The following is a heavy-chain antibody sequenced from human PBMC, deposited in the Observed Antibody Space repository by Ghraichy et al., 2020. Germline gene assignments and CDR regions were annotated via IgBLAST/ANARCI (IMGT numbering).Heavy chain of an antibody. Sequence: SETLSLTCAVYGGSFSGYYWSWIRQHPGKGLGWIGEINHSGSTNYNPSLKSRVTISVDTSKNQFSLKLSSVTAADTAVYYCARSSGWYYYYFDYWGQGTLVTVSS. V-gene: IGHV4-34*01. CDR2: INHSGST. CDR1: GGSFSGYY. J-gene: IGHJ4*02. CDR3: ARSSGWYYYYFDY. D-gene: IGHD6-19*01.